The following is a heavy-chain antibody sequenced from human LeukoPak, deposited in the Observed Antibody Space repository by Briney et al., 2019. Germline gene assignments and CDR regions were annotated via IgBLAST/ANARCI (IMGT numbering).Heavy chain of an antibody. D-gene: IGHD4-11*01. J-gene: IGHJ3*02. CDR1: GSSISSYY. V-gene: IGHV4-4*09. CDR3: ARRLPMGAFDI. Sequence: NPSETLSLTCTVSGSSISSYYWSWIRQPPGKGLEWIGYIYTSGNTNYNPSLKSRVTISVDTSNNHFSLRLSSVTAADTAVYYCARRLPMGAFDIWGQGTMVTVSS. CDR2: IYTSGNT.